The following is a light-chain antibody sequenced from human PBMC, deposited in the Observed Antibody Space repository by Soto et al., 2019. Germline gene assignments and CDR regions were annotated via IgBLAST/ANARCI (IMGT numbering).Light chain of an antibody. Sequence: EIVMTQSPATLSVSPGERATLSCRASQSVSSNLAWYQQKPGQAPRLLIYGASTRATGIPARFIGSGSGTEFTLTISSLQSEDVAVYYCQHYNNWPPSTFGRGTKVEIK. V-gene: IGKV3-15*01. CDR2: GAS. J-gene: IGKJ1*01. CDR1: QSVSSN. CDR3: QHYNNWPPST.